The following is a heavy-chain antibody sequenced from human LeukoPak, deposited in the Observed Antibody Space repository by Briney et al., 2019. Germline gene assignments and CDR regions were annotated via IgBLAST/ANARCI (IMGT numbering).Heavy chain of an antibody. V-gene: IGHV4-59*13. J-gene: IGHJ3*02. CDR1: GGSISSYY. D-gene: IGHD3-22*01. CDR2: IYYSRST. Sequence: SETLSLTCTVSGGSISSYYWSWIRQPQGQGQEWIGYIYYSRSTNYNPSLKSRVTISVDTSKNQFSLKLSSVTAADTAVYYCARQLYYYDSSGSIWGAFDIWGQGTMVTVSS. CDR3: ARQLYYYDSSGSIWGAFDI.